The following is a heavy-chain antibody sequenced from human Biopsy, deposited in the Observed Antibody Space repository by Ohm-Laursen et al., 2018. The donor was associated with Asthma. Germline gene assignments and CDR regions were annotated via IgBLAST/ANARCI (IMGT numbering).Heavy chain of an antibody. V-gene: IGHV3-30*18. CDR3: AKELFPGWELRRGPDS. D-gene: IGHD1-26*01. CDR2: ISFDGSNE. Sequence: SLSLSCTASGFSFSNFGMHWVRQAPGKGLEWVAVISFDGSNEDYADSVKGRFTISRDNSKNTLFLEMNSLRPEDTAVYYCAKELFPGWELRRGPDSWGQGTRVTVSS. CDR1: GFSFSNFG. J-gene: IGHJ4*02.